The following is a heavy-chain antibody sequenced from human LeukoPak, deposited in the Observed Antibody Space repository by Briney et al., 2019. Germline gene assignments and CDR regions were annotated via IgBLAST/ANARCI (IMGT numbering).Heavy chain of an antibody. CDR2: ISWDGGST. V-gene: IGHV3-43D*03. D-gene: IGHD6-13*01. J-gene: IGHJ4*02. Sequence: GGSLRLSCAASGFTFDDYAMHWVRQAPGKGLEWVSLISWDGGSTYYADSVKGRFTISRDNSKNSLYLQMNNLRAEDTALYYCAKANSPWVAAAGTFDYWGQGTLVTVSS. CDR3: AKANSPWVAAAGTFDY. CDR1: GFTFDDYA.